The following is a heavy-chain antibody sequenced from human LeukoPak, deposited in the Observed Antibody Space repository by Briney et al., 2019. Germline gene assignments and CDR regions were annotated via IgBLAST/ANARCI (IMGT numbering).Heavy chain of an antibody. CDR3: AARFGGSDY. CDR2: ISYDGSNK. J-gene: IGHJ4*02. CDR1: GFTFSSYA. D-gene: IGHD3-16*01. V-gene: IGHV3-30*04. Sequence: GRSLRLSCAASGFTFSSYAMHWVRQAPGKGLEWVAVISYDGSNKYYADSVKGRFTISRDNSKNTLYLQMNSLRAEDTAVYYCAARFGGSDYWGQGTLVTVSS.